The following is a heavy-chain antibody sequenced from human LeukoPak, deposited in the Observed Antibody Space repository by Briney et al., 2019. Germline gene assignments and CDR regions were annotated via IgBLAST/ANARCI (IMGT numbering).Heavy chain of an antibody. CDR1: GFTFSDYY. V-gene: IGHV3-11*01. Sequence: GGSLRLSCAASGFTFSDYYMSWIRQAPGKGLEWVSYISSSGSTIYYADSVKGRFTISRDNAKNSLYLQMNSLRAQDTAVYYCARAPATAATIDYWGQGTLVTVSS. CDR2: ISSSGSTI. D-gene: IGHD2-15*01. CDR3: ARAPATAATIDY. J-gene: IGHJ4*02.